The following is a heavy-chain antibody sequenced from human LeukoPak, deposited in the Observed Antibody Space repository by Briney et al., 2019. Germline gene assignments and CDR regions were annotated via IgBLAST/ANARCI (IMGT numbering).Heavy chain of an antibody. CDR1: GYTFTTYT. D-gene: IGHD1-14*01. CDR3: ARGPHHFYGMDV. V-gene: IGHV1-18*04. J-gene: IGHJ6*02. CDR2: ISAYNGNT. Sequence: AASVKVSCTASGYTFTTYTISGVRQAPGQGLEWLGWISAYNGNTYYAQRLQGRVTMTTDTSTTTAYMELRSLTSDDTAVYFCARGPHHFYGMDVWGQGTTVTVS.